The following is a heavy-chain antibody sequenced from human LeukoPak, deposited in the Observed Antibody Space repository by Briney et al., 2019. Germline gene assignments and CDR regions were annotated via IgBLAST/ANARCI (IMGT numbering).Heavy chain of an antibody. V-gene: IGHV4-34*01. D-gene: IGHD6-19*01. CDR2: INHSGST. Sequence: SETLSLTCTVSGGSISSYYWSWIRQPPGKGLEWIGEINHSGSTNYNPSLKSRVTISVDTSKNQFSLKLSSATAADTAVYYCARGSNSSGHSLYYFDYWGQGTLVTASS. CDR1: GGSISSYY. J-gene: IGHJ4*02. CDR3: ARGSNSSGHSLYYFDY.